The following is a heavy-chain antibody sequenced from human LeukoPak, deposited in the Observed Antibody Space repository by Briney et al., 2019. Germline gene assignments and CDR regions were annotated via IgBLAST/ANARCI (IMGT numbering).Heavy chain of an antibody. J-gene: IGHJ3*02. CDR2: IYYSGST. Sequence: SETLSLTCAVYGGSFSGYYWSWIRQPPGEGLEWIGSIYYSGSTYYNPSLKSRVTISVDTSKNQFSLKLSSVTAADTAVYYCARRYFTTMMVVVITPGDAFDIWGQGTMVTVSS. V-gene: IGHV4-34*01. CDR1: GGSFSGYY. CDR3: ARRYFTTMMVVVITPGDAFDI. D-gene: IGHD3-22*01.